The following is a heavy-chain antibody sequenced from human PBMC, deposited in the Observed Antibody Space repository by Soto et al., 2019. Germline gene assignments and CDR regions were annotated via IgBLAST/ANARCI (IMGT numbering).Heavy chain of an antibody. V-gene: IGHV1-46*01. Sequence: GASVKVSCKASGYTLTRNHMHWVRQAPGQGLEWMGIINPNDGGTGYAQKFQGRVTMTRDTSTSTVYMEVSTLRSEDTAVYYCARVSSQAFDIWGQGTMVTVSS. J-gene: IGHJ3*02. CDR2: INPNDGGT. CDR1: GYTLTRNH. D-gene: IGHD6-13*01. CDR3: ARVSSQAFDI.